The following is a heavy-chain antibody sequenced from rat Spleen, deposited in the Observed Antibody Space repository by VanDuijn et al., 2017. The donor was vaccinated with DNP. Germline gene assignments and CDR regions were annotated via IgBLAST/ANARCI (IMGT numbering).Heavy chain of an antibody. CDR3: ARSPITTGVMDA. Sequence: EVQLQESGPGLVKPSQSLSLTCSVTGYSITSRYRWNWIRKFPGNKLEWMGYINSAGSTNYKPSPKSRIPISRDTSKNQFFLQVNSVTTEDTAPYYCARSPITTGVMDARGQGASVTVSS. V-gene: IGHV3-3*01. D-gene: IGHD1-10*01. J-gene: IGHJ4*01. CDR1: GYSITSRYR. CDR2: INSAGST.